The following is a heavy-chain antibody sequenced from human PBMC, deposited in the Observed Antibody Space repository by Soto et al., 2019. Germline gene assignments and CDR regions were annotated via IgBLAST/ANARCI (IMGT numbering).Heavy chain of an antibody. D-gene: IGHD4-17*01. CDR2: IDPSDSYT. Sequence: PGESLKISCKGSGYIFTSYWISCLRQMPGKGLEWMGRIDPSDSYTNYSPSFQGHVTISADKSISTAYLQWSSLKASDTAMYYCARQFTVATPFDYWGQGTLVTVSS. CDR3: ARQFTVATPFDY. V-gene: IGHV5-10-1*01. J-gene: IGHJ4*02. CDR1: GYIFTSYW.